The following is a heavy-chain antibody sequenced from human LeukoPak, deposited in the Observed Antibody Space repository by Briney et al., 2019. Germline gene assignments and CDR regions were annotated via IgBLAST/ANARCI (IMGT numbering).Heavy chain of an antibody. V-gene: IGHV3-23*01. J-gene: IGHJ4*02. CDR1: GFTFSNYA. D-gene: IGHD3-9*01. Sequence: GPSLRLSCVASGFTFSNYAMSWVRQAAGKRLEWVSAVTGSGGSTYYADSVKGRFTISRDNSRNTLFLQMNSLRAEDTAIYYCAKWGDFDILTGYYVSDFWGQGTLVTVSS. CDR3: AKWGDFDILTGYYVSDF. CDR2: VTGSGGST.